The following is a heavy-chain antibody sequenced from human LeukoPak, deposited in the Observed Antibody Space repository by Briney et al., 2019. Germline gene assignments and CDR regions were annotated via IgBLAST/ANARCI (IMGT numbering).Heavy chain of an antibody. Sequence: GGSLRLSCAVSGFTFSSYDMHWVRLAPGKELEWVAYISASGSMIDYADSVRGRFTISRDNAKNSLYMQMNGLRAEDTAVYYCARDGTSYSYASSNYYPFYFDSWGQGTLVTVSS. CDR1: GFTFSSYD. D-gene: IGHD3-22*01. CDR2: ISASGSMI. J-gene: IGHJ4*02. CDR3: ARDGTSYSYASSNYYPFYFDS. V-gene: IGHV3-48*03.